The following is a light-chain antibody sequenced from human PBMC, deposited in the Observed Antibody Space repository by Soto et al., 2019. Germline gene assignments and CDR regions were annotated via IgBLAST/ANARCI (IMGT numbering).Light chain of an antibody. Sequence: QLVLTQSPSASASLGASVKLTCTLSSWHSSYAIAWHQQQPEKGPRYLMKLNSDGSHSKGDGIPDRFSGSSSGAERYLTISSLQSEDEADYYCQTWGTGPVVFGGGTKLTVL. CDR2: LNSDGSH. J-gene: IGLJ2*01. V-gene: IGLV4-69*01. CDR1: SWHSSYA. CDR3: QTWGTGPVV.